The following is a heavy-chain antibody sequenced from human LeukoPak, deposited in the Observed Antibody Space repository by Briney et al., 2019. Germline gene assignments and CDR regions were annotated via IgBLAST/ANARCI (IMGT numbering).Heavy chain of an antibody. D-gene: IGHD4-17*01. CDR1: GFTFSSYA. J-gene: IGHJ4*02. V-gene: IGHV3-23*01. CDR3: AKDQGYGGNSKVDY. Sequence: GGSLRLSCAASGFTFSSYAMSWVRQAPGKGLEWVSAISGSGGSTYYADSVKGRFTISRDNSKNTLYLQMNSLRAEDTAVYYCAKDQGYGGNSKVDYWGQGTLVTVSS. CDR2: ISGSGGST.